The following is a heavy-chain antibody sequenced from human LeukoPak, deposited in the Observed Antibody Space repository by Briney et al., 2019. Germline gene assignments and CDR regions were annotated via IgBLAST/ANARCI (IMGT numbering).Heavy chain of an antibody. D-gene: IGHD3-3*01. V-gene: IGHV5-51*01. Sequence: GESLKISCKGSGYSFTSYWIGWVRQMPGKGLEWMGIIYPGDSDTRYSPSFQGQATISADKSISTAYLQWSSLKASDTAMYYCARQASSDFWSGYSAFDYWGQGTLVTVSS. CDR2: IYPGDSDT. CDR1: GYSFTSYW. J-gene: IGHJ4*02. CDR3: ARQASSDFWSGYSAFDY.